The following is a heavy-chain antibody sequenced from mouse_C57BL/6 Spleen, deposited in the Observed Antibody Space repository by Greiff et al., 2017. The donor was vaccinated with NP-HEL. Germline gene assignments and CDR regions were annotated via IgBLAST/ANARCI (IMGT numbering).Heavy chain of an antibody. CDR1: GYSITSGYD. CDR3: ARGTYYGNYEAMDY. V-gene: IGHV3-1*01. CDR2: ISYSGST. D-gene: IGHD2-1*01. Sequence: VQLKESGPGMVKPSQSLSLTCTVTGYSITSGYDWHWIRHFPGNKLEWMGYISYSGSTNYNPSLKSRISITHDTSKNHFFLKLNSVTTEDTATYYCARGTYYGNYEAMDYWGQGTSVTVSS. J-gene: IGHJ4*01.